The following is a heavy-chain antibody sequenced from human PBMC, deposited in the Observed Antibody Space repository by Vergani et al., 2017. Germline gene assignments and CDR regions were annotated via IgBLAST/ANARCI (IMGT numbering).Heavy chain of an antibody. CDR1: GFTFSSYW. CDR3: ARQVVVTAKDAFDI. V-gene: IGHV3-7*01. CDR2: IKQDGSEK. D-gene: IGHD2-21*02. Sequence: EVQLVESGGGLVQPGGSLRLSCAASGFTFSSYWMSWVRQAPGKGLEWVANIKQDGSEKYYVDSVKGRFTISRDNAKNSLYLQMNSLRAEDTAVYYCARQVVVTAKDAFDIWGQGTMVTVSS. J-gene: IGHJ3*02.